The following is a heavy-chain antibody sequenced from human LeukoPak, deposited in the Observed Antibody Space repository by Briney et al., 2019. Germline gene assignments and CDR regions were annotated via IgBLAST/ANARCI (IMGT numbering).Heavy chain of an antibody. Sequence: GGSLRLSCAASGFTFSSYWMSWVRQAPGKGLEWVANIKQDGSEKYYVDSVKGRFTISRDNAKNSLYLQMNSLRAEDTAVYYCARDDGLYCSSTSCQSDAFDIWGQGTMVTVSS. CDR1: GFTFSSYW. V-gene: IGHV3-7*01. CDR3: ARDDGLYCSSTSCQSDAFDI. D-gene: IGHD2-2*01. CDR2: IKQDGSEK. J-gene: IGHJ3*02.